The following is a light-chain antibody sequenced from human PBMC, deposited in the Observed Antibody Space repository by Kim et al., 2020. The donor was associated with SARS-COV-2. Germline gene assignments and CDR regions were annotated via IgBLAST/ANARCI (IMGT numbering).Light chain of an antibody. CDR3: QLYGTSPLVT. CDR1: HSVSTNY. Sequence: PGERATLSCRASHSVSTNYLAWYQQKPGQSPRLLLYATSTRASGITDRFSGSGSGTDFTLTISRLEPEDFAVYFCQLYGTSPLVTFGPGTKVDIK. V-gene: IGKV3-20*01. J-gene: IGKJ1*01. CDR2: ATS.